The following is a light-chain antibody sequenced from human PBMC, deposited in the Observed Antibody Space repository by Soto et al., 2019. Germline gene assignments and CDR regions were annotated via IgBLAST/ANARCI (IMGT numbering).Light chain of an antibody. CDR1: QGITKY. CDR2: AAS. J-gene: IGKJ4*01. Sequence: DTQMTQSPSSLSASVGDRVTITCRASQGITKYLNWNQQKPGKAPKLLIYAASSLQSGVPSRFSGSGYGTDFTLTISSLQPEDSATYFCQQSNSAPLTFGGGTTVEIK. CDR3: QQSNSAPLT. V-gene: IGKV1-39*01.